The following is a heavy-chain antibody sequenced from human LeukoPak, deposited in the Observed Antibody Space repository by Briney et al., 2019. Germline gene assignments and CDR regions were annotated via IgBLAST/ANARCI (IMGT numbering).Heavy chain of an antibody. CDR1: GYTLTELS. J-gene: IGHJ5*02. CDR2: FDPEDGET. CDR3: ATVNCSSTSCCRNWFDP. Sequence: ASVKVSCKVSGYTLTELSMHWVRQAPGKGLEWMGGFDPEDGETIYAQRFQGRVTMTEDTSTDTAYMELSSLRSEDTAVYYCATVNCSSTSCCRNWFDPWGQGTLVTVSS. D-gene: IGHD2-2*01. V-gene: IGHV1-24*01.